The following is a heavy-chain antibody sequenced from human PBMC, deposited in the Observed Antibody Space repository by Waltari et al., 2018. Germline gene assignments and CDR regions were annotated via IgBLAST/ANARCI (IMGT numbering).Heavy chain of an antibody. CDR1: GFTFSSYD. CDR2: ISSSGSTI. J-gene: IGHJ4*02. D-gene: IGHD4-17*01. Sequence: EVQLVESGGGLVQPGGSLRLSCSASGFTFSSYDMNWVRQAPGKGLEWGSYISSSGSTIYYADSVKGRFTISRDNAKNSLYLQMNSLRAEDTAVYYCARAGPLTQMTTVTPFDYWGQGTLVTVSS. V-gene: IGHV3-48*03. CDR3: ARAGPLTQMTTVTPFDY.